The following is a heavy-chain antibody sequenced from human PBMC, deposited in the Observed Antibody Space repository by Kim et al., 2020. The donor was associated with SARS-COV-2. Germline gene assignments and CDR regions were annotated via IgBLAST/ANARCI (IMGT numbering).Heavy chain of an antibody. CDR2: IYSGGST. V-gene: IGHV3-66*01. D-gene: IGHD3-22*01. CDR3: AREFFHSSGYYTDY. CDR1: GFTVSSNY. J-gene: IGHJ4*02. Sequence: GGSLRLSCAASGFTVSSNYMSWVRQAPGKGLEWVSVIYSGGSTYYADSVMGRFTISRDNSKNTLYLLMNSLRAEDTAVSYCAREFFHSSGYYTDYWGQGT.